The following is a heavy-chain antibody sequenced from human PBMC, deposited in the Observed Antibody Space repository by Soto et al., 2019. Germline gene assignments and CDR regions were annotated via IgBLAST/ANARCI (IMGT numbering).Heavy chain of an antibody. CDR2: IWYDGSNK. J-gene: IGHJ6*02. D-gene: IGHD3-3*01. CDR3: ARSAYYDFWSATMGGYYYYYGMDV. Sequence: GGSLRLSCAASGFTFSSYGMHWVRQAPGKGLEWVAVIWYDGSNKYYADSVKGRFTISRDNSKNTLYLQMNSLRAEDTAVYYCARSAYYDFWSATMGGYYYYYGMDVWGQGTTVTVSS. V-gene: IGHV3-33*01. CDR1: GFTFSSYG.